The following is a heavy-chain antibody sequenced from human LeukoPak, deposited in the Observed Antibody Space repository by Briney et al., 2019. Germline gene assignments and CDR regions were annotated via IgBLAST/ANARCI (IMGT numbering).Heavy chain of an antibody. Sequence: GGTLRLSCAASGFTFSSYGMSWVRQAPGKGLQWVSVIIGSGSSTYYADSVKGRFTISRDNARNTLYLQMNSLRAEDTAVYYCARGGSSGSFDYWGQGTLVTVSS. CDR2: IIGSGSST. J-gene: IGHJ4*02. D-gene: IGHD6-19*01. CDR1: GFTFSSYG. V-gene: IGHV3-23*01. CDR3: ARGGSSGSFDY.